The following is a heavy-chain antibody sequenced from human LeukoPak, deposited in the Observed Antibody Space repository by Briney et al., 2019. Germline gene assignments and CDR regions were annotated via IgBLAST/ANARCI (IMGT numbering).Heavy chain of an antibody. D-gene: IGHD4-11*01. CDR2: LWYDGRNK. Sequence: GGSLRLSCAAPGFTFSSYRMHSARQPPGKGLEKDPVLWYDGRNKYYAGTVKGRFTISRDNSKNPLYLQMTSLRAEDTAVYYCARDRGDYRNYVNPLDYWGQGTLVTVSS. CDR3: ARDRGDYRNYVNPLDY. CDR1: GFTFSSYR. V-gene: IGHV3-33*01. J-gene: IGHJ4*02.